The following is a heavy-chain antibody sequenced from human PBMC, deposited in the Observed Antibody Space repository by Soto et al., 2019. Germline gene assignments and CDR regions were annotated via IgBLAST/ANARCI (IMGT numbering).Heavy chain of an antibody. D-gene: IGHD4-17*01. CDR1: GGTFSTYA. J-gene: IGHJ5*02. V-gene: IGHV1-69*01. Sequence: QVQLVQSGAEVKRPGSSVKVSCKASGGTFSTYAINWVRQAPGQGLKWMGGLIPIFGTANYAQKFQGRVSITADESTSTAYMELSSLRSEDTAVYYCATKGPGDGATGLGWFDPWGQGTLVTVSS. CDR3: ATKGPGDGATGLGWFDP. CDR2: LIPIFGTA.